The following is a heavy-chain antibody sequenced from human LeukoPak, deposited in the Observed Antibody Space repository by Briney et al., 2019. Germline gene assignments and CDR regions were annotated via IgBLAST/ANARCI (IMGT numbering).Heavy chain of an antibody. V-gene: IGHV4-30-4*01. Sequence: EPSETLSLTCTVSGGSISSGDYYWSWIRQPPGKGLEWIGYIYYSGSTYYNPSLKSRVTISVDTSKSQFSLKLSSVTAADTAVYYCARVQDIVVVPAASRGYYYMDVWGKGTTVTVSS. J-gene: IGHJ6*03. CDR1: GGSISSGDYY. CDR2: IYYSGST. D-gene: IGHD2-2*01. CDR3: ARVQDIVVVPAASRGYYYMDV.